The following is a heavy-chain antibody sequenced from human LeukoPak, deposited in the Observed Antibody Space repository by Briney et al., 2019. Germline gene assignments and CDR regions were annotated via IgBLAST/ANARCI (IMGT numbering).Heavy chain of an antibody. CDR1: GFSFSTSG. CDR3: ARDLLDYGTAYYDVGIFDS. V-gene: IGHV3-30*04. J-gene: IGHJ4*02. CDR2: ISKDGRKN. D-gene: IGHD3-16*01. Sequence: GGSLRLSCEASGFSFSTSGVHWDRQAPGKGLEWMAVISKDGRKNHYADSVKGRFTISRDNSKSTLFLQMNSLRPEDTGIYYCARDLLDYGTAYYDVGIFDSWGQGTRVTVSS.